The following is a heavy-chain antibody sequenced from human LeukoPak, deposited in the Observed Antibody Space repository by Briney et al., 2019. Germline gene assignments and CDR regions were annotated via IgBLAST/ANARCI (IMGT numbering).Heavy chain of an antibody. J-gene: IGHJ2*01. V-gene: IGHV4-4*02. CDR1: GGSVTSTNW. Sequence: KTSETLSLTCAVSGGSVTSTNWWTWVRQPPGKGLEWIGEVHLDGRTNYNPSLTGRLTMSVDLYENHISLKLTSVTAADTAVYYCARGGVGATTMPDWYFDLWGRGTLVTVSS. D-gene: IGHD1-26*01. CDR2: VHLDGRT. CDR3: ARGGVGATTMPDWYFDL.